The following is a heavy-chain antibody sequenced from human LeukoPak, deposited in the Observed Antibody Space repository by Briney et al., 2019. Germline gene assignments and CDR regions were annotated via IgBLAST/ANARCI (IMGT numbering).Heavy chain of an antibody. CDR1: GYTFTSYA. J-gene: IGHJ4*02. CDR3: ARVSDDSGWNFDY. CDR2: INAGTSNR. V-gene: IGHV1-3*01. D-gene: IGHD6-19*01. Sequence: GASVKASRKASGYTFTSYAIHWVRQAPGQRLEWMGWINAGTSNRKYSQKFQDRVTITRETSATTAYMELSSLTSEDTAVYYCARVSDDSGWNFDYWGQGTLVTVSS.